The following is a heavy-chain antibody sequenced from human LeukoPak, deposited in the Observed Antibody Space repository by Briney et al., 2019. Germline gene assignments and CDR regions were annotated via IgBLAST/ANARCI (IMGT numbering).Heavy chain of an antibody. CDR3: ARERGSYYDYYYGMDV. V-gene: IGHV4-61*08. D-gene: IGHD1-26*01. CDR2: IYYSGST. Sequence: SETLSLTCTVSGGSISSGGYYWSWIRQHPGKGLEWIGYIYYSGSTNYNPSLKSRVTISVDTSKNQFSLKLSSVTAADTAVYYCARERGSYYDYYYGMDVWGQGTTVTVSS. CDR1: GGSISSGGYY. J-gene: IGHJ6*02.